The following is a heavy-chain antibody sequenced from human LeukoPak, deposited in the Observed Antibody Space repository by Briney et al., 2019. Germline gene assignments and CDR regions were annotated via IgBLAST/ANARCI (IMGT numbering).Heavy chain of an antibody. CDR3: ATGGRRFLEWLFRVFHDAFDI. CDR1: GYTLTELS. Sequence: ASMKVSCKVSGYTLTELSMHWVRQAPGKGLEWMGGFDPEDGETIYAQKFQGRVTMTEDTSTDTAYMELSSLRSEDTAVYYCATGGRRFLEWLFRVFHDAFDIWGQGTMVTVSS. J-gene: IGHJ3*02. D-gene: IGHD3-3*01. CDR2: FDPEDGET. V-gene: IGHV1-24*01.